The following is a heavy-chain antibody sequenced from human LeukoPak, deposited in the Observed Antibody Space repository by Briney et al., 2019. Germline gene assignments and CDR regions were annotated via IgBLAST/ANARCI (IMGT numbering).Heavy chain of an antibody. CDR1: GFTFSSYA. Sequence: GGSLRLSCAASGFTFSSYAMHWVRQAPGKGLEWVAVISYDGSNKYYADSVKGRFTVSRDNSKNTLYLQMNSLRAEDTAMYYCARHLGLYGDYYFDFWGQGTLVTVSS. V-gene: IGHV3-30*14. J-gene: IGHJ4*02. D-gene: IGHD4-17*01. CDR3: ARHLGLYGDYYFDF. CDR2: ISYDGSNK.